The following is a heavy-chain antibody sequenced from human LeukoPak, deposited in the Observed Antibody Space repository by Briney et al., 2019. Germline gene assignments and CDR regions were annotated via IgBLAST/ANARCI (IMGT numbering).Heavy chain of an antibody. CDR3: ARVRYSGYDFDY. J-gene: IGHJ4*02. Sequence: SETLSLTCAVYGGSFSGYYWSWIRQHPGKGLEWIGYIYYSGSTYYNPSLKSRVTISVDTSKNQFSLKLSSVTAADTAVYYCARVRYSGYDFDYWGQGTLVTVSS. D-gene: IGHD5-12*01. CDR2: IYYSGST. CDR1: GGSFSGYY. V-gene: IGHV4-31*11.